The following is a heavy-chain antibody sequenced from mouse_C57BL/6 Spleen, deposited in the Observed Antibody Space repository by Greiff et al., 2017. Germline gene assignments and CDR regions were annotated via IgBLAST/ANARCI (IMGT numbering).Heavy chain of an antibody. CDR3: ARMGDWDYFDY. V-gene: IGHV1-81*01. D-gene: IGHD4-1*01. J-gene: IGHJ2*01. Sequence: QVQLQQSGAELARPGASVKLSCKASGYTFTSYGISWVKQRTGQGLEWIGEIYPRSGHTYYNEKFKGQATMTADKSSSTEYMELRSLTSENSSCDICARMGDWDYFDYWGQGTTLTVSS. CDR1: GYTFTSYG. CDR2: IYPRSGHT.